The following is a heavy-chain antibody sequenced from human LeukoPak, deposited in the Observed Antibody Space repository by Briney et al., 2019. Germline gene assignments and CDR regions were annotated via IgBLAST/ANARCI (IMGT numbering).Heavy chain of an antibody. CDR1: GGSISGYY. V-gene: IGHV4-59*01. CDR3: SRESGAFSPFGY. J-gene: IGHJ4*02. Sequence: SETLSLTCTVSGGSISGYYWSWIRQPPGKGLEWIGYIYYSGSTNYNPSLKSRVTISVDTSKNQFSLKLSSVTAADTAVYYCSRESGAFSPFGYWGQGTLVTVSS. CDR2: IYYSGST. D-gene: IGHD1-26*01.